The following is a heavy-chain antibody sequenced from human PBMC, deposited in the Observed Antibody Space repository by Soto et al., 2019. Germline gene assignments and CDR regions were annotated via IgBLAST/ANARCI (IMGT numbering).Heavy chain of an antibody. D-gene: IGHD1-7*01. CDR3: TRGGNYYFDY. CDR2: INGDGGTI. CDR1: GFTFSTSW. Sequence: EVQLVEAGGGLVQPGGSLRLSCAASGFTFSTSWIHWVRQAPGKGLVWVSRINGDGGTINYADSVKGRFTISRDNAKNTVYLQMNSLSADETAVYYCTRGGNYYFDYWGQGTLVTVSS. J-gene: IGHJ4*02. V-gene: IGHV3-74*01.